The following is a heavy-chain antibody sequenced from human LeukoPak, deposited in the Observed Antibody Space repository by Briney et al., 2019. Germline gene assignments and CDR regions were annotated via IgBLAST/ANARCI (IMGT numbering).Heavy chain of an antibody. J-gene: IGHJ4*02. D-gene: IGHD1-26*01. CDR2: ISAYNGNT. CDR1: GYTFTSYG. Sequence: ASVKVSCKASGYTFTSYGISWVRQAPGQGLEWMGWISAYNGNTSYAQKLQGRVTITADKSTSTAYMELSSLRSEDTAVYYCAGSELGGFDYWGQGTLVTVSS. CDR3: AGSELGGFDY. V-gene: IGHV1-18*01.